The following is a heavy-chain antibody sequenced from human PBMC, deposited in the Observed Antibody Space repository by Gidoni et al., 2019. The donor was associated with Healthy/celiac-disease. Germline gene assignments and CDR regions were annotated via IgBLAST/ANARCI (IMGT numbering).Heavy chain of an antibody. CDR3: ARGISTTFGGVIGH. V-gene: IGHV3-48*01. D-gene: IGHD3-16*02. Sequence: EVQVVESGGGLVQPGGSPRLSCAVSGFTSSSYSMNWVRQAPGKGLAWVSYISSISSTIYYADSVKGRFTISRDNAKNSLYLQMNSLRAEDTAVYYCARGISTTFGGVIGHWGQGTLVTVSS. J-gene: IGHJ4*02. CDR1: GFTSSSYS. CDR2: ISSISSTI.